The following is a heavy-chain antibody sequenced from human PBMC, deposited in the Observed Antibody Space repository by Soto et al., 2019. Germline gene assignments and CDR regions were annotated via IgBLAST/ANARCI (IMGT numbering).Heavy chain of an antibody. CDR3: ARGRIPSAIFDWFDP. V-gene: IGHV3-33*01. J-gene: IGHJ5*02. Sequence: GGSLRLSCAASGFTFDRYGMHWVRQAPGKGLEWVAVIWSDGSTEYYADSVKGRFTISRDNSKNTMYLQMNSLRGEDTGVYYCARGRIPSAIFDWFDPWGQGTLVTVS. CDR2: IWSDGSTE. D-gene: IGHD2-2*01. CDR1: GFTFDRYG.